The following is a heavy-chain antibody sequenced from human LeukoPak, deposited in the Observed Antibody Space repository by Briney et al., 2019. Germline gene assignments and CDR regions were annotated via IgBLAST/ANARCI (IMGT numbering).Heavy chain of an antibody. V-gene: IGHV4-59*01. Sequence: PSETLSLTCTVSGGSISSYYWSWIRQPPGKGLEWIGYIYYSGSTNYNPSLKSRVTISVGTSKNQFSLKLSSVTAADTAVYYCARGMDYGDYVTPYFDHWGQGTLVTVSS. CDR1: GGSISSYY. D-gene: IGHD4-17*01. CDR2: IYYSGST. J-gene: IGHJ4*02. CDR3: ARGMDYGDYVTPYFDH.